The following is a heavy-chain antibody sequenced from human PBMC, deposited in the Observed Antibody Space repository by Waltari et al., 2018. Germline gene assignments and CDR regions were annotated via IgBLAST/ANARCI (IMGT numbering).Heavy chain of an antibody. CDR2: IIANCGTA. CDR3: ASADNDYIWGSYRSGHWFDP. Sequence: QVQLVQSGAEVKKPGSSVKVSCKASGGTVSSYAISWVRQAPGQGFEWMGVIIANCGTAKYAPKIQGRVPITADESTGTAYMELSSLRSEDTAVYYCASADNDYIWGSYRSGHWFDPWGQGTLVTVSS. CDR1: GGTVSSYA. J-gene: IGHJ5*02. V-gene: IGHV1-69*01. D-gene: IGHD3-16*02.